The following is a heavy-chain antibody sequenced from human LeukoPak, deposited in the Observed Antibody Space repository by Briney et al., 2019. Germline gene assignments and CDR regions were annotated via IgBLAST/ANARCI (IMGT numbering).Heavy chain of an antibody. CDR1: RFTFTNYA. CDR3: ARDRSAEYYDFWSGELYYYYYMDV. Sequence: GGSLRLSCAASRFTFTNYAMSWVRLAPGKGLEWVSAISGSGGSTYYTDSVKGRFTISRDNSKNTLYLQMNSLRAEDTAVYYCARDRSAEYYDFWSGELYYYYYMDVWGKGTTVTVSS. CDR2: ISGSGGST. J-gene: IGHJ6*03. V-gene: IGHV3-23*01. D-gene: IGHD3-3*01.